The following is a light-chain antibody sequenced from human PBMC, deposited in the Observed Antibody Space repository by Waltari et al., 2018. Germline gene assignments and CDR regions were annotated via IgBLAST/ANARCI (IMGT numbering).Light chain of an antibody. Sequence: QAALTQPPSISGSPGPSVTISCPGTRSAIGGYTRFSWYQLHPGKAPKLLIDEVSQRPSGVSDRYSGSKSGNTASLTISGLQAEDESDYFCSSFAGSHSVLFGGGTRLTVL. CDR1: RSAIGGYTR. CDR2: EVS. CDR3: SSFAGSHSVL. V-gene: IGLV2-11*01. J-gene: IGLJ2*01.